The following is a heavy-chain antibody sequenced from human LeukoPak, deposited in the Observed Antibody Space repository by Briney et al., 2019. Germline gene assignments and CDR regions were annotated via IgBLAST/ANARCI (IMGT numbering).Heavy chain of an antibody. V-gene: IGHV4-34*01. D-gene: IGHD6-25*01. CDR2: INHSGST. CDR3: ARGLGRRRAFDI. CDR1: GGSFSGYY. J-gene: IGHJ3*02. Sequence: SETLSLTCAGYGGSFSGYYWSWIRQPPGKGLEWIGEINHSGSTNYNPSLKSRVTISVDTSKNQFSLKLSSVTAADTAVYYCARGLGRRRAFDIWGQGTMVTVSS.